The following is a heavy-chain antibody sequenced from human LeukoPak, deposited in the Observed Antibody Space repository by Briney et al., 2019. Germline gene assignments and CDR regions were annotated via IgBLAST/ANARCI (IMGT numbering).Heavy chain of an antibody. CDR2: IYYSGTT. CDR3: ARNPRSGYFPHYHYYGMDV. Sequence: PSETLSLTCTVSGGSINSYYWSWIRQPPGKGLEWIGYIYYSGTTNYNPSLKSRVTISVDTSKNQFSLKLSSVTAADTAVYYCARNPRSGYFPHYHYYGMDVWGQGTTVTVSS. V-gene: IGHV4-59*01. J-gene: IGHJ6*02. CDR1: GGSINSYY. D-gene: IGHD3-3*01.